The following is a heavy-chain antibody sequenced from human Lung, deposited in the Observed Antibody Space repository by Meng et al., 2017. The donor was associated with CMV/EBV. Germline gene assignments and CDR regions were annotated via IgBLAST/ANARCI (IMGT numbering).Heavy chain of an antibody. CDR1: GFTFSDYY. V-gene: IGHV3-11*01. J-gene: IGHJ3*02. CDR2: ISSAGQTI. CDR3: ARGARGAFAFDI. D-gene: IGHD4-17*01. Sequence: GGSLRLXCAASGFTFSDYYMSWIRQTPGRGLEWISYISSAGQTIFYADSVEGRFSISRDNDKNSLDLQMNSLRVEDSAREYCARGARGAFAFDIWGQGTTVSVSA.